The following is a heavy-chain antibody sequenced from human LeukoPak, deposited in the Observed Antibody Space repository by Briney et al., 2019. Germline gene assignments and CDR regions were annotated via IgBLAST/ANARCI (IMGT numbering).Heavy chain of an antibody. J-gene: IGHJ4*02. CDR2: INPNSGGT. CDR3: ARSELYYYDSSGYYYSPSYFDY. V-gene: IGHV1-2*02. CDR1: GYTFTGYY. Sequence: ASVKVSCKASGYTFTGYYMHWVRQAPGQGLEWMGWINPNSGGTNYAQKFQGRVTMTRDTSISTAYMELSRLRSDDTAVYYCARSELYYYDSSGYYYSPSYFDYWGQGTLVTVSS. D-gene: IGHD3-22*01.